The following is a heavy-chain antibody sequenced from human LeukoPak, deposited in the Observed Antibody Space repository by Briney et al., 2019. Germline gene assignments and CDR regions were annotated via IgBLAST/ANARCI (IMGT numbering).Heavy chain of an antibody. D-gene: IGHD1-26*01. Sequence: GGSLRLSCAASGFTFSSYAMSWVRQAPGKGLEWVSGISGSGGSIYYPDSVKGRFTISRDNSKNTLYLQMNSLRAEDTAVYYCAKDTLNSGSYFWGQGTLVTVSS. CDR2: ISGSGGSI. CDR1: GFTFSSYA. CDR3: AKDTLNSGSYF. J-gene: IGHJ4*02. V-gene: IGHV3-23*01.